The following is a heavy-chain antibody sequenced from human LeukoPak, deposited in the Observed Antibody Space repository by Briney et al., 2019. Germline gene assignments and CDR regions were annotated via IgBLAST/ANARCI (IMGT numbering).Heavy chain of an antibody. CDR3: ARGHDFVWGGYRTSFDY. CDR1: GYTFTSYT. Sequence: ASVKVSCKASGYTFTSYTITWVRQAPGQGLEWMGWISAYNGNTNYAQKFQDRVTMTTDTSTSTAYMELRSLRSDDTAVYYCARGHDFVWGGYRTSFDYWGQGTLVTVSS. V-gene: IGHV1-18*04. D-gene: IGHD3-16*02. CDR2: ISAYNGNT. J-gene: IGHJ4*02.